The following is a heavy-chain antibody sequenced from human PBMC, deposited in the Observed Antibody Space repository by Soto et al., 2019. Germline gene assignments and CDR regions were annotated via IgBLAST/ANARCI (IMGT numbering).Heavy chain of an antibody. CDR1: GGSFSGYY. J-gene: IGHJ4*02. D-gene: IGHD2-15*01. CDR2: INHSGSS. V-gene: IGHV4-34*01. CDR3: ARGISLIVEVHRDAPDKYYFDS. Sequence: SETLSLTCAVYGGSFSGYYWSWIRQSPGKGLEWIGEINHSGSSISNPSLKSRVTISVDTSKNQFSLKLRSVTAADTAAYYCARGISLIVEVHRDAPDKYYFDSWSQGTLVTVSS.